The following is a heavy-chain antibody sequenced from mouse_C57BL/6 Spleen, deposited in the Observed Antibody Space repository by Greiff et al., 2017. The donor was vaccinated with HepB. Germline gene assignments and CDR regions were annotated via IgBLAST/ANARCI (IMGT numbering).Heavy chain of an antibody. V-gene: IGHV5-12*01. D-gene: IGHD1-1*01. J-gene: IGHJ4*01. CDR3: ARQYYGRGDYAMDY. CDR1: GFTFSDYY. CDR2: ISNGGGST. Sequence: EVHLVDSGGGLVQPGGSLKLSCAASGFTFSDYYMYWVRQTPEKRLEWVAYISNGGGSTYYPDTVKGRFTISRDNAKNTLYLQISRLKSEDTAMYYCARQYYGRGDYAMDYWGQGTSVTVSS.